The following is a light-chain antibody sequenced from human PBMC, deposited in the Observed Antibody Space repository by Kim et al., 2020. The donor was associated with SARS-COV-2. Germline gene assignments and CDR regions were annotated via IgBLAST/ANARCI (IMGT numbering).Light chain of an antibody. Sequence: SPGERATLACRASQSVTSNCLAWYQQRPGQAPSLLIYGASSRATGVPDRFSGSGSGTDFTLNISRLEPEDFAVYYCQQYGNSQETFGQGTKVDIK. CDR2: GAS. J-gene: IGKJ1*01. CDR1: QSVTSNC. CDR3: QQYGNSQET. V-gene: IGKV3-20*01.